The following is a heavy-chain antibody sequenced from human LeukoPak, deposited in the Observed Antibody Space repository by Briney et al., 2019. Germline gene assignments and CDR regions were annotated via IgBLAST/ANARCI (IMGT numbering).Heavy chain of an antibody. CDR2: IYYSGNT. J-gene: IGHJ4*02. Sequence: PSETLSLTCTVSGGSIRSTTYYWGWIRQPPGKGLEWIGSIYYSGNTYYSPSLMSRVTISVDTSKNQFSLNLSSVTAADTAVYYCARAPHFFDTSGSRYYFDYWGQGALVTVSS. CDR1: GGSIRSTTYY. D-gene: IGHD3-22*01. V-gene: IGHV4-39*07. CDR3: ARAPHFFDTSGSRYYFDY.